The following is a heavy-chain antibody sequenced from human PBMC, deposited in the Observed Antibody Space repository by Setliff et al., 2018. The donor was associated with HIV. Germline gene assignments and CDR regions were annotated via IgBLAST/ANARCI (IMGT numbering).Heavy chain of an antibody. CDR1: GTSISNYY. CDR2: IYYSGSIT. V-gene: IGHV4-59*01. D-gene: IGHD3-10*01. Sequence: SETLSLTCTVSGTSISNYYWSWIRQPPGKGLEWIGSIYYSGSITKFNPSLKSRVTISVDTSKNQFSLNLNSVTAADTAVYYCATDRTQTGISLVRGRLTDPAKYPLDYWGQGTLVTVSS. J-gene: IGHJ4*02. CDR3: ATDRTQTGISLVRGRLTDPAKYPLDY.